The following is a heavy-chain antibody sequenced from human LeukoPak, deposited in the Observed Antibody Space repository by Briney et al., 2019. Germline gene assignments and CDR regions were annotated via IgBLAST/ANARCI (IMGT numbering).Heavy chain of an antibody. Sequence: SETLSLTCTVSGDSISSSTYYWGWIRQPPGKGLEWIGYIYYSGSTYYNPSLKSRVTISVDTSKNQFSLKLSSVTAADTAVYYCARAFENYDGSAFDIWGQGTMVTVSS. CDR2: IYYSGST. CDR1: GDSISSSTYY. CDR3: ARAFENYDGSAFDI. V-gene: IGHV4-30-4*08. J-gene: IGHJ3*02. D-gene: IGHD3-22*01.